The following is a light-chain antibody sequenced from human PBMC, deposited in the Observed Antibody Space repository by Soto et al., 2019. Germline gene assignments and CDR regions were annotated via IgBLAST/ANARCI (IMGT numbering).Light chain of an antibody. J-gene: IGKJ1*01. CDR2: GAS. V-gene: IGKV3-20*01. CDR1: QSVSNY. Sequence: EIVLTQSPGTLSLSPGERVTLSCWASQSVSNYLAWYQKKPGQAPRLLIYGASSRATGIPDRFSGSGSGTDFSVTVSCLERGDFAVYYCQQYGGSPQTFGQGTKVEIK. CDR3: QQYGGSPQT.